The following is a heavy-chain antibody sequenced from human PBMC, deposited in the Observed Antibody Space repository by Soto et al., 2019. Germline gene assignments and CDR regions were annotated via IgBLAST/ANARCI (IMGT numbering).Heavy chain of an antibody. V-gene: IGHV3-53*01. CDR1: GFTVRSSY. CDR2: ILTGGDT. J-gene: IGHJ4*02. Sequence: GGSLRRSCETSGFTVRSSYMSWVRQAPVMGLEWVAGILTGGDTHYADSVKGRFTVSRDNSQNTVYLDMNNLRGEDTATYYCARGYWRLGESYYFDYWGQGT. CDR3: ARGYWRLGESYYFDY. D-gene: IGHD3-16*01.